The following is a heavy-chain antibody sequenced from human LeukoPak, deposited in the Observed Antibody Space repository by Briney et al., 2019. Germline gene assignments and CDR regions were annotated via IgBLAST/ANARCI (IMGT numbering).Heavy chain of an antibody. CDR2: INPNGGAI. CDR1: GYTFIGYY. V-gene: IGHV1-2*02. Sequence: ASVKVSCKASGYTFIGYYMHWVRQAPGQALEWMGWINPNGGAINYAQKFQGRVTLTRDTSRNTAYMEINRLTSDDTAVYYCVKPSRRQYYWFDLWGQGTLVTVSS. CDR3: VKPSRRQYYWFDL. D-gene: IGHD1-1*01. J-gene: IGHJ5*02.